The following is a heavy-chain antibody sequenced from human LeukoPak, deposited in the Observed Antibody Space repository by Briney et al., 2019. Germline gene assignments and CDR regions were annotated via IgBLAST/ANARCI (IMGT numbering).Heavy chain of an antibody. V-gene: IGHV3-23*01. CDR2: ITTSDGNT. J-gene: IGHJ4*02. CDR3: AKDGGLWVSAHWGDS. CDR1: GFTFSSYT. D-gene: IGHD7-27*01. Sequence: GGSLRLSCAASGFTFSSYTMSWVSQAPGKGLEWVSTITTSDGNTYYADSVKGRFPVSRDNSKNTLFLQMNSLRAEDTAVYYCAKDGGLWVSAHWGDSWGRGTLVTVSS.